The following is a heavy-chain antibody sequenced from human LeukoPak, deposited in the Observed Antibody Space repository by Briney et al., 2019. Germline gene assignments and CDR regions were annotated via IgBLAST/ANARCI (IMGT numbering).Heavy chain of an antibody. Sequence: ASVKVSCKPSGYTFTAYYIHWVRQATGQGLEWMGWMNPNSGNTGYAQKFQGRVTMTRNTSISTAYMELSSLRSEDTAVYYCARGDSSSWYFDYWGQGTLVTVSS. CDR1: GYTFTAYY. CDR2: MNPNSGNT. J-gene: IGHJ4*02. D-gene: IGHD6-13*01. V-gene: IGHV1-8*02. CDR3: ARGDSSSWYFDY.